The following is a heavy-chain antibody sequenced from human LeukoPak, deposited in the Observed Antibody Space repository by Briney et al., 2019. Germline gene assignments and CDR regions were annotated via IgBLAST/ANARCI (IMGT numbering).Heavy chain of an antibody. J-gene: IGHJ4*02. Sequence: GGSLRLSCAASGFIFSNYVVHWVRQAPGKGLEWVAAISYDDRNTKYYADSMRGRFTISRDNSENALYLQMNSLRPEDTAVYYCAREARSTISWQKGDFDYWGQGTLVTVSS. CDR2: ISYDDRNTK. CDR1: GFIFSNYV. V-gene: IGHV3-30-3*01. CDR3: AREARSTISWQKGDFDY. D-gene: IGHD2-2*01.